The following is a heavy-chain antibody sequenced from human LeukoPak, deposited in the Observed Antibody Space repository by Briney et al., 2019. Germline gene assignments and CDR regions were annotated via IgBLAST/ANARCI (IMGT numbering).Heavy chain of an antibody. Sequence: ASVKVSCKASGYTFTSYGISWVRQAPGQGLEWMGWISAYNGNTNYAQKLQGRVTMTTDTSTSTAYMELRSLSSDDTAVYYCARGPLLLWFGELSVSGYGMDVWGQGTTVTVSS. CDR2: ISAYNGNT. CDR1: GYTFTSYG. D-gene: IGHD3-10*01. CDR3: ARGPLLLWFGELSVSGYGMDV. J-gene: IGHJ6*02. V-gene: IGHV1-18*01.